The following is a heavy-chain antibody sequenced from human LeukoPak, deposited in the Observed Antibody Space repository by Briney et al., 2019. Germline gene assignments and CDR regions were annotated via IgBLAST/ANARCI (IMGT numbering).Heavy chain of an antibody. Sequence: GASVKVSCKASGYTFTGYFMYWVRQAPGQGLEWMGRINPNSGGTNYAQKFQDRVTMTRDTSISTAYMELSRLRSDDTAVYYCAKDRAEYGGNSLGYWGQGTLVTVSS. J-gene: IGHJ4*02. CDR1: GYTFTGYF. V-gene: IGHV1-2*06. CDR2: INPNSGGT. D-gene: IGHD4-23*01. CDR3: AKDRAEYGGNSLGY.